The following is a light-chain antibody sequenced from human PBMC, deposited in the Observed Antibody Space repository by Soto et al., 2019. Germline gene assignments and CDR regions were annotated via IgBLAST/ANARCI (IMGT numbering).Light chain of an antibody. CDR1: SSDVGGYNY. Sequence: QSALTQPASVSGSPGQSITISCTGTSSDVGGYNYVSWYQHHPGKAPKLMIYDVTNRPSGVSNRFSGSKSGNTASLTISGLQAEDEADYYCTSYTPSSPDLVFGGGTKVTVL. CDR2: DVT. CDR3: TSYTPSSPDLV. J-gene: IGLJ3*02. V-gene: IGLV2-14*03.